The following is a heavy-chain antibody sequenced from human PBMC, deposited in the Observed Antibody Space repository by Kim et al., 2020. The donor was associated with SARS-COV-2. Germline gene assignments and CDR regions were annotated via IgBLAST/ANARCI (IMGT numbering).Heavy chain of an antibody. CDR3: ARGELLWFGESGTFDY. J-gene: IGHJ4*02. CDR1: GYTFTSYG. V-gene: IGHV1-18*01. CDR2: ISAYNGNT. D-gene: IGHD3-10*01. Sequence: ASVKVSCKASGYTFTSYGISWVRQAPGQGLEWMGWISAYNGNTNYAQKLQGRVTMTTDTSTSTAYMELRSLRSDDTAVYYCARGELLWFGESGTFDYWGQGTLVTVSS.